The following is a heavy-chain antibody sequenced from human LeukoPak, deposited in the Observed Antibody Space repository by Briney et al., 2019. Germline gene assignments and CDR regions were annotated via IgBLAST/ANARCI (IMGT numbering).Heavy chain of an antibody. V-gene: IGHV3-9*01. CDR2: ISRNSGSI. CDR1: GFTFDDFA. CDR3: SKDCIVSRGMDV. J-gene: IGHJ6*02. D-gene: IGHD2-15*01. Sequence: GRSLTLSCAASGFTFDDFAMHWVRHAPGKGLEWVLGISRNSGSIGYADSVKGRFTISRDNAKNSLYLQVNSLRAEDTALDYCSKDCIVSRGMDVWGQGTTVTVSS.